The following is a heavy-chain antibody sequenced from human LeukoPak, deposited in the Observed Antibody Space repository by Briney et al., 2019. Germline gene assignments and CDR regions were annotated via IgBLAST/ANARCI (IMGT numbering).Heavy chain of an antibody. D-gene: IGHD3-3*01. J-gene: IGHJ4*02. V-gene: IGHV4-34*01. CDR2: INQSGST. CDR3: ARATYDAGDY. Sequence: PPETLSLTCAVYGGSLSGYYWSWIRQPPGRGLEWIGEINQSGSTNYNPSLKSRVTISVDTSKNQFSLKLSSVTATDTAVYYCARATYDAGDYWGQGTLVTVSS. CDR1: GGSLSGYY.